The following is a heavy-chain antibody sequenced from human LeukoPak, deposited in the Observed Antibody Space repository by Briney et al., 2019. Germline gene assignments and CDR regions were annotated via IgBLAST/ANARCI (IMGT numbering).Heavy chain of an antibody. J-gene: IGHJ6*03. D-gene: IGHD3-16*01. CDR3: ARSWGGGYHYMDV. CDR2: IYYSGST. Sequence: SETLSLTCTVSGGSISSYYWSWIRQPPGKGLEWIGYIYYSGSTNYNPSLKSRVTISVDTSKNQFSLKLSSVTAADTALYYCARSWGGGYHYMDVWGKGTTVTVSS. CDR1: GGSISSYY. V-gene: IGHV4-59*01.